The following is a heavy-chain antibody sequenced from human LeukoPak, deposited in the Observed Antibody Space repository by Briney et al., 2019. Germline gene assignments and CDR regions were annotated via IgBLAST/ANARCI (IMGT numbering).Heavy chain of an antibody. D-gene: IGHD3-10*01. J-gene: IGHJ4*02. CDR2: ISGSGGST. CDR3: AEDSLLLWFGELWVDY. Sequence: PGGSLRLSCAASGFTFSSYAMSWVRQAPGKGLEWVSAISGSGGSTYCADSVKGRFTISRDNSKNTLYLQMNSLRAEDTAVYYCAEDSLLLWFGELWVDYWGQGTLVTVSS. V-gene: IGHV3-23*01. CDR1: GFTFSSYA.